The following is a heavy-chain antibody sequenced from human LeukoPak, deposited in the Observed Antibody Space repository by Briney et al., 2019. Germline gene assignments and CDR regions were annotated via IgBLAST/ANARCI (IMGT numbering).Heavy chain of an antibody. CDR3: ARPSIAYCGGDCSYGMDV. D-gene: IGHD2-21*02. J-gene: IGHJ6*02. Sequence: SVKVSCKASGGTFSSYAISWVRQAPGQGLEWMGGIIPIFGTANYAQKFQGRVTITTDESTSTAYMELSSLRSEDTAVYYCARPSIAYCGGDCSYGMDVWGQGTTVTVSS. CDR2: IIPIFGTA. V-gene: IGHV1-69*05. CDR1: GGTFSSYA.